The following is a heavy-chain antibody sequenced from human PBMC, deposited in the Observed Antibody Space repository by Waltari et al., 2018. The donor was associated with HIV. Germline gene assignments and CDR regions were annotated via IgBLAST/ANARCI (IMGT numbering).Heavy chain of an antibody. CDR1: GDTFSGFY. J-gene: IGHJ6*04. V-gene: IGHV4-34*02. D-gene: IGHD2-21*01. CDR3: ARGVTTTVKKTFYHDRYSSFDV. Sequence: QVQLQQWGAGLLKPSEALSLTCAVYGDTFSGFYWTWVRRSPGGGLEWIGDITHRGNTNYNPSLQGRVSISVDASKNQFSLTLRSLTSADTSVYYCARGVTTTVKKTFYHDRYSSFDVWGKGTAVAVSS. CDR2: ITHRGNT.